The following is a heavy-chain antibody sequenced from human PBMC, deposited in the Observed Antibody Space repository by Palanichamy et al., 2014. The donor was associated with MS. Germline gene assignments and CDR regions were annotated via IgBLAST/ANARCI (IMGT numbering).Heavy chain of an antibody. D-gene: IGHD3-10*01. Sequence: LVQSGAEVKKPGASVKVSCKASGYTFTSYGISWVRQAPGQGLEWMGWISAYNGNTNYAQKLQGRVTMTTDTSTSTAYMELRSLRSDDTAVYHCARDQGGLELLWFGELAGIMDVWGQGTTVTVSS. J-gene: IGHJ6*02. CDR1: GYTFTSYG. CDR2: ISAYNGNT. CDR3: ARDQGGLELLWFGELAGIMDV. V-gene: IGHV1-18*01.